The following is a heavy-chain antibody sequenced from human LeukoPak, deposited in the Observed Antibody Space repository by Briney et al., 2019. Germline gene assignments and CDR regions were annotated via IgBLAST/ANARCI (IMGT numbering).Heavy chain of an antibody. Sequence: SETLSLTCTVSGDSIRSEDYYCDWIRQPPGKGLEWIGDVNYGGGTYYNPSLKSRVTMSVDTSKNQFSLRLTSVTAADTAVYYCARHRGRNNWFDPWGQGTLVTVSS. CDR1: GDSIRSEDYY. CDR3: ARHRGRNNWFDP. V-gene: IGHV4-39*01. J-gene: IGHJ5*02. CDR2: VNYGGGT.